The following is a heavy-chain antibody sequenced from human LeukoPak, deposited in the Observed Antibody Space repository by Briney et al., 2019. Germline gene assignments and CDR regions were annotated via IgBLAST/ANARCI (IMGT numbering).Heavy chain of an antibody. Sequence: PGGSLRLSCAPSGFTFTNYAMSWVRQAPGKGLEWVSSITGSGDSAYYADSVKGRFTISRDNSKDTLYLQINSLRAEDTAIYFCAKDEAWRPAADWGQGTLVTVSS. CDR3: AKDEAWRPAAD. CDR1: GFTFTNYA. J-gene: IGHJ4*02. D-gene: IGHD2-2*01. CDR2: ITGSGDSA. V-gene: IGHV3-23*01.